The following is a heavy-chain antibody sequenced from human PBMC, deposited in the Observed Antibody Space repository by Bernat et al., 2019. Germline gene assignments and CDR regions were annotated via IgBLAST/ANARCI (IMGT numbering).Heavy chain of an antibody. D-gene: IGHD3-10*01. CDR2: ISYDGSNK. V-gene: IGHV3-30*03. Sequence: QVQLVESGGGVVQPGRSLRLSCAASGFTFSSYGMHWVRQAPGKGLEWVAVISYDGSNKYYADSVKGRFTIYRDNSKNTLYLQMNSLRAEDTAVYYCAVLWFGELTHKYYYYGMDVWGQGTTVTVSS. J-gene: IGHJ6*02. CDR1: GFTFSSYG. CDR3: AVLWFGELTHKYYYYGMDV.